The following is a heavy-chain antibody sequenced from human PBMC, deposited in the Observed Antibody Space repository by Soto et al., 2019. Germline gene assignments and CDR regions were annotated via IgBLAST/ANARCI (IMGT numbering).Heavy chain of an antibody. CDR3: ASSLSTIGGRPDS. CDR1: GYTFTGYY. D-gene: IGHD6-6*01. CDR2: INPNSGDT. Sequence: GASVKVSCKASGYTFTGYYMHWVRQAPGQGLEWMGWINPNSGDTKYAQKFQGRVTMTRDTSTRTAYMEVSRLTSDDTAVYYCASSLSTIGGRPDSWGQGTLVPSP. V-gene: IGHV1-2*02. J-gene: IGHJ4*02.